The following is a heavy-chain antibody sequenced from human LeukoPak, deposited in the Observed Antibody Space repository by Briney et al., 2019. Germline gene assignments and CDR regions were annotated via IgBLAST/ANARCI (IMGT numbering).Heavy chain of an antibody. CDR2: ISSSGSTI. CDR1: GFTFSDYY. J-gene: IGHJ4*02. D-gene: IGHD7-27*01. Sequence: GGSLRLSCAASGFTFSDYYMSWIRQAPGKGLEWVSYISSSGSTIYYADSVKGRFTISRDNAKNSLYLQMNSLRAEDTAVYYCARARLGLAAPVSFDYWGQGTLVTVSS. CDR3: ARARLGLAAPVSFDY. V-gene: IGHV3-11*01.